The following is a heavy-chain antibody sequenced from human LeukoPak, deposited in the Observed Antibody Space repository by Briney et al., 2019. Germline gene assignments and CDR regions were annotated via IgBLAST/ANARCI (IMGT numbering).Heavy chain of an antibody. V-gene: IGHV1-46*01. CDR3: ARDPSKRYSSSWYPPDY. Sequence: ASVKVSCKASGYTFTSYYMHWVRQAPGQGLEWMGIINPSGGSTSYAQKFQGRVTMTRDMSTSTVYMELSSLRSEDTVVYYCARDPSKRYSSSWYPPDYWGQGTLVTVSS. D-gene: IGHD6-13*01. CDR1: GYTFTSYY. J-gene: IGHJ4*02. CDR2: INPSGGST.